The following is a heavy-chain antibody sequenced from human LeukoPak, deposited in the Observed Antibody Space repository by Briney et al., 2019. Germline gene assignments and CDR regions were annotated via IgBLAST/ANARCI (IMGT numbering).Heavy chain of an antibody. J-gene: IGHJ6*03. V-gene: IGHV1-8*03. CDR2: MNPNSGNT. CDR3: ARGVAVAGLYYYYYYMDV. CDR1: GYTFTSYD. Sequence: EASVKVSCKASGYTFTSYDINWVRQATGQGLEWMGWMNPNSGNTGYAQKFQGRVTITRNTSISTAYVELSSLRSEDTAVYYCARGVAVAGLYYYYYYMDVWGKGTTVTVSS. D-gene: IGHD6-19*01.